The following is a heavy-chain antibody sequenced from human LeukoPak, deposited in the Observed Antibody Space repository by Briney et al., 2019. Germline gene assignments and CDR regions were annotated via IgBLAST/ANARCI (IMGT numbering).Heavy chain of an antibody. V-gene: IGHV1-18*01. J-gene: IGHJ5*02. D-gene: IGHD3-10*01. CDR2: ISAYNGNT. CDR1: GYTFTSYG. CDR3: ARDRGYYGSGSYGWFDP. Sequence: ASVKVSCKASGYTFTSYGISWVRQAPGQGLEWMGWISAYNGNTNYAQKLQGRVTMTTDTSTSTAYMELRSLRSDDTAVYYCARDRGYYGSGSYGWFDPWGQGTLVTVSS.